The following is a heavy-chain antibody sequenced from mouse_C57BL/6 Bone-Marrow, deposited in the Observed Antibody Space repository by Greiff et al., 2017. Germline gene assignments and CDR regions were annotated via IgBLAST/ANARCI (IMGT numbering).Heavy chain of an antibody. Sequence: QVQLQQPGAELVMPGASVKLSCKASGYTFTSYWMHWVKQRPGQGLEWIGEIDPSDSYTNYNQKFKGKSTLTVDKSSSTAYMQLSSLTSEDSAVYYCARESNCGSGYDFDYWGQGTTLTVSS. CDR1: GYTFTSYW. D-gene: IGHD1-1*01. V-gene: IGHV1-69*01. CDR3: ARESNCGSGYDFDY. J-gene: IGHJ2*01. CDR2: IDPSDSYT.